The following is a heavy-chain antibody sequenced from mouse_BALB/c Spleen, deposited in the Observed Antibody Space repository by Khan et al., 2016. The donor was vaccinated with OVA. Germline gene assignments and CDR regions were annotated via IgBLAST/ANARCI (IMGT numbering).Heavy chain of an antibody. CDR2: IDPPNDDS. CDR1: GFNIKDTY. Sequence: VQLQQSGAELVKPGASVKLSCSASGFNIKDTYIHWMNQRPEQGLEGIGRIDPPNDDSKYGPKFQAKATISADTSSNTAYLQLSSLTSEDTAVYYFATLYGNPFAVWGQGTLVSVSS. CDR3: ATLYGNPFAV. D-gene: IGHD2-1*01. J-gene: IGHJ3*01. V-gene: IGHV14-3*02.